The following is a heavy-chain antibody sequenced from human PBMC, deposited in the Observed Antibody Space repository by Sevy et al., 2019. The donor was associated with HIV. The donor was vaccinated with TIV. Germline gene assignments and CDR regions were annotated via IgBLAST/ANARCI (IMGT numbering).Heavy chain of an antibody. CDR2: ISYDGSNK. CDR1: GFTFSSYA. J-gene: IGHJ6*02. D-gene: IGHD3-9*01. Sequence: GGSLRLSCAASGFTFSSYAMHWVRQAPGKGLEWVAVISYDGSNKYYADSVKGRFTISRDNSKNTLYLQMNSLRAEDTAVYYCASDSAGGLGYFDWLLFGAANYGMDVWGQGTTVTVSS. V-gene: IGHV3-30*04. CDR3: ASDSAGGLGYFDWLLFGAANYGMDV.